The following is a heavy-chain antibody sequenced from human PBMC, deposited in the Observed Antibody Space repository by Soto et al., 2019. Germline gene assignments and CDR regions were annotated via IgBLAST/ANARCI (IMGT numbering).Heavy chain of an antibody. J-gene: IGHJ6*02. CDR1: GFTFSSYS. Sequence: EVQLVESGGGLVQPGGSLRLSCAASGFTFSSYSMNWVRQAPGKGLEWVSYISSSSSTIYYADSVKGRFTISRDNAKNSLDLQMNSLRAADTAVYYCAREGYYYYYGMDVWGQGTTVTGSS. V-gene: IGHV3-48*01. CDR3: AREGYYYYYGMDV. CDR2: ISSSSSTI.